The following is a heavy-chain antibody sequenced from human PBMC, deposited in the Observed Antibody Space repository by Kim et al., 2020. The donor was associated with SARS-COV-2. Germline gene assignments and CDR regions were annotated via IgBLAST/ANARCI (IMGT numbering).Heavy chain of an antibody. D-gene: IGHD2-21*01. V-gene: IGHV4-39*01. CDR1: GDSINSNHFY. CDR3: ARRFYSSFDAFDF. J-gene: IGHJ3*01. Sequence: ETLSLTCIVSGDSINSNHFYWGWIRQPPGKGLEWIGNIFYTGPTYYNPSLESRVTISIDTSKNQFSLRLISVTAADTAVYYCARRFYSSFDAFDFWSQGTMVTVSS. CDR2: IFYTGPT.